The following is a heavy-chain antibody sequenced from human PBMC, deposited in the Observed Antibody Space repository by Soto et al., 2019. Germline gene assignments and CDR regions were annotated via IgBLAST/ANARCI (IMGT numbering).Heavy chain of an antibody. CDR1: GGTFSSYT. D-gene: IGHD1-7*01. Sequence: QVQLVQSGAEVKKPGSSVKVSCKVSGGTFSSYTISWVRQAPGQGLEWMGRIIPVLDIEKYAQKFQGRVTITADKSTSTADMELVSLRSEDTAVYYCAGLTETGTTAYDYWGQGTLVNVSS. CDR2: IIPVLDIE. CDR3: AGLTETGTTAYDY. J-gene: IGHJ4*02. V-gene: IGHV1-69*02.